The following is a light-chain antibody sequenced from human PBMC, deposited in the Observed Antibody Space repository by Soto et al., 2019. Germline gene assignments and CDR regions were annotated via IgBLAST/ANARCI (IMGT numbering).Light chain of an antibody. CDR1: QGIANY. V-gene: IGKV1-27*01. CDR3: QTYLSAPFT. J-gene: IGKJ3*01. CDR2: GAS. Sequence: DIQMTQSPSSLSASVGDKVTITCRATQGIANYLAWYQQKPGNPPKLLIYGASTLQSGVPSRFSGIGSGTDFTLTISSLQAEDVATYYCQTYLSAPFTFGPGTSVDIK.